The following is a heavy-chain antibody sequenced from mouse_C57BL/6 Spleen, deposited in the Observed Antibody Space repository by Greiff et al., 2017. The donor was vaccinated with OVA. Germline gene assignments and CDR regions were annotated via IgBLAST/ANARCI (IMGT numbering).Heavy chain of an antibody. CDR3: TSCYYGSRYFDV. CDR1: GYTFTDYE. J-gene: IGHJ1*03. V-gene: IGHV1-15*01. Sequence: QVQLKQSGAELVRPGASVTLSCKASGYTFTDYEMHWVKQTPVHGLEWIGAIDPETGGTAYNQKFKGKAILTADKSSSTAYMELRSLTSEDSAVYYCTSCYYGSRYFDVWGTGTTVTVSS. CDR2: IDPETGGT. D-gene: IGHD1-1*01.